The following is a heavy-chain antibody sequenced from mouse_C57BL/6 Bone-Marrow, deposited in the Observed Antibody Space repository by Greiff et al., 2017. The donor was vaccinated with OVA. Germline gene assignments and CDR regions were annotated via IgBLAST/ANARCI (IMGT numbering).Heavy chain of an antibody. D-gene: IGHD2-14*01. CDR2: INPNNGGT. CDR3: ARRGTYAMDY. J-gene: IGHJ4*01. CDR1: GYTFTDYN. V-gene: IGHV1-18*01. Sequence: VQLKQSGPELVKPGASVKIPCKASGYTFTDYNMDWVKQSHGKSLEWIGDINPNNGGTNYNQKFKGKATLTVDKSSSTAYMEIRSLTSEDTAVYYCARRGTYAMDYWGQGTSVTVSS.